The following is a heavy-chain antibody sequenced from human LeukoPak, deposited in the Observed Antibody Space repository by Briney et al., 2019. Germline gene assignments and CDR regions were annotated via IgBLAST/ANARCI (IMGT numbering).Heavy chain of an antibody. J-gene: IGHJ4*02. V-gene: IGHV3-23*01. Sequence: GGSLRLSCAASGFTFSSYAMSWVRQAPGKGLEWVSAISGSGGSTYYADSVKGRFTISRNNSKNTLYLQMNSLRAEDTAVYCCAKLIAAAGTFGFDYWGQGALVTVSS. CDR2: ISGSGGST. D-gene: IGHD6-13*01. CDR1: GFTFSSYA. CDR3: AKLIAAAGTFGFDY.